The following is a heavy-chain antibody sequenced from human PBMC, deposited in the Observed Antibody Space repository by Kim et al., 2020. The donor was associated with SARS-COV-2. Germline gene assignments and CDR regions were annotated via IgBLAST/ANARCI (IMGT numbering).Heavy chain of an antibody. V-gene: IGHV3-30*03. CDR2: MTNDGKTR. J-gene: IGHJ4*02. CDR3: TRGRDNLGNFDY. CDR1: GFSLSRNS. Sequence: GGSLRLSCEVSGFSLSRNSIHWVRQAPGKGLEWVAFMTNDGKTRYHADSVRGQFTVSRDDSKNTVILHMNSLRPEDTAVYYCTRGRDNLGNFDYWGQGT. D-gene: IGHD7-27*01.